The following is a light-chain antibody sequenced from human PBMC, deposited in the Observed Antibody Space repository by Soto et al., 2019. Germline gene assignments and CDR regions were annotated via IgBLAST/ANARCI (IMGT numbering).Light chain of an antibody. CDR2: SAS. CDR3: QQTNSFPIT. J-gene: IGKJ5*01. CDR1: QGISSW. V-gene: IGKV1-12*01. Sequence: DNQMNPSPSSVSASVGDRITITCRASQGISSWLAWYQQKPGAAPKLLIYSASSLESGVPSRFSGSGSGTDFTLTISSLQPEDFATYYCQQTNSFPITFGQGTRLEIK.